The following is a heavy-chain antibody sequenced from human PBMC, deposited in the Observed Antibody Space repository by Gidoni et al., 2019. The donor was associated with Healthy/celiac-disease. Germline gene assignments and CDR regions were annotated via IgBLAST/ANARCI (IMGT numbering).Heavy chain of an antibody. J-gene: IGHJ4*02. CDR3: ARVSAAGTLSFDY. D-gene: IGHD6-13*01. V-gene: IGHV4-59*01. Sequence: QVQLPESVPGLVTPSETLSLTFTVSGGPISSYYWSWVRQPPGKGLEWIGYIYYSGSTNYNPSLKSRVTISVDTSKSQFSLKLSSVTAADTAVYYCARVSAAGTLSFDYWGQGTLVTVSS. CDR2: IYYSGST. CDR1: GGPISSYY.